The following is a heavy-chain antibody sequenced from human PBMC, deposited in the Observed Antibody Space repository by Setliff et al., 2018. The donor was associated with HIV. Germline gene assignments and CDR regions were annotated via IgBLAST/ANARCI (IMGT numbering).Heavy chain of an antibody. CDR1: GFTFSSYA. J-gene: IGHJ4*02. CDR3: ATYYGSGNYYGSDY. Sequence: GGSLRLSCAVSGFTFSSYAMSWVRQAPGKGLEWVAHISSSGATIYYVDSVKGRFTISRDNAKNSLYLELNSLRAEDTALYYCATYYGSGNYYGSDYWGQGTLVTVSS. CDR2: ISSSGATI. D-gene: IGHD3-10*01. V-gene: IGHV3-48*04.